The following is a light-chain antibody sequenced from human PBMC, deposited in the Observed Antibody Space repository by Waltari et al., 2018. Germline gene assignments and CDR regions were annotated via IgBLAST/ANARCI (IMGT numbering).Light chain of an antibody. CDR2: GDT. CDR1: SSNIGAGYD. V-gene: IGLV1-40*01. J-gene: IGLJ2*01. Sequence: QSVLTQPPSVSGAPGQRITIPCAGTSSNIGAGYDVPWSTQIPGTPPKPLTSGDTNRPSGVPDRFSGSKSGTSASLAITGLQAEDEADYYCQSYDSSLSGVVLGGGTKLTVL. CDR3: QSYDSSLSGVV.